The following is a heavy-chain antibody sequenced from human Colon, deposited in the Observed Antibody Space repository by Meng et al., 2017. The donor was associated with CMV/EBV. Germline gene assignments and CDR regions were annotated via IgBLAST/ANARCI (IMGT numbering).Heavy chain of an antibody. Sequence: GESLKISCVGSGFIFSSYEMNWVRQAPGKGLEWISYISNTGRTIYYADSVKGRFTISRDNAKSTLYLEMNHLRADDTAVYYCARTNYFDTTGYYSDDYWGQGTLVTVSS. CDR3: ARTNYFDTTGYYSDDY. CDR2: ISNTGRTI. CDR1: GFIFSSYE. D-gene: IGHD3-9*01. V-gene: IGHV3-48*03. J-gene: IGHJ4*02.